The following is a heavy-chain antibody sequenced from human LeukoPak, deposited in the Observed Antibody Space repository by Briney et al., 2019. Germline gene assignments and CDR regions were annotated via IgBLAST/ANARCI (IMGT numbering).Heavy chain of an antibody. V-gene: IGHV3-23*01. D-gene: IGHD3-22*01. CDR2: ISGSGGST. J-gene: IGHJ4*02. CDR3: AKDQSWYYDSSGYYSLSY. CDR1: GFTFSSYG. Sequence: PGGSLRLSCAASGFTFSSYGMHWVRQAPGKGLEWVSAISGSGGSTYYVDSVKGQFTISRDNSKNTLYLQMNSLRAEDTAVYYCAKDQSWYYDSSGYYSLSYWGQGTLVTVSS.